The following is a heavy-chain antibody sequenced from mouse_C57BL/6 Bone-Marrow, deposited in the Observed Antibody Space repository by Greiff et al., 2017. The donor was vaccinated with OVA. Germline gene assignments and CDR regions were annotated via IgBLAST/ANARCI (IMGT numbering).Heavy chain of an antibody. CDR2: IWSGGST. CDR1: GFSFTSYG. D-gene: IGHD4-1*01. Sequence: VKLEESGPGLVQPSQSLSITCTVSGFSFTSYGVHWVRQSPGKGLEWLGVIWSGGSTDYNAAFISRLSISKDNSKSQVFFKMNSLQADDTAIYYCARNWAGTVPFAYWGQGTLVTVSA. CDR3: ARNWAGTVPFAY. V-gene: IGHV2-2*01. J-gene: IGHJ3*01.